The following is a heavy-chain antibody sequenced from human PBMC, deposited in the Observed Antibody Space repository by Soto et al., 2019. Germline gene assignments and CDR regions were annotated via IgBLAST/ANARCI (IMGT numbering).Heavy chain of an antibody. CDR3: ARVGPTNYDMDV. D-gene: IGHD1-26*01. CDR1: GFTFSSYG. CDR2: IWYDGSER. Sequence: QMQQVESGGGVVQPGRSLRLSCGVSGFTFSSYGMHWVRQAPGKGLEWVAVIWYDGSERYYADSVAGRFTISRDNSKNMLYLQMNSLRVEDTAVYYCARVGPTNYDMDVWGQGTTVTVSS. V-gene: IGHV3-33*01. J-gene: IGHJ6*02.